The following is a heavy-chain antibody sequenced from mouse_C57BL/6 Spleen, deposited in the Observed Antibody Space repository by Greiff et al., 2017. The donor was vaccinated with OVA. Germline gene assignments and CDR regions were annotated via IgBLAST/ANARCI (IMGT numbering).Heavy chain of an antibody. Sequence: VHVKQSGPELVKPGASVKISCKASGYSFTDYNMNWVKQSNGKSLEWIGVINPNYGTNSYNQKFKGKATLTVDQSSSTAYMQLNSLTSEDSAVYYCARGWGLLRYYFDYWGQGTTLTVSS. CDR1: GYSFTDYN. V-gene: IGHV1-39*01. J-gene: IGHJ2*01. CDR3: ARGWGLLRYYFDY. CDR2: INPNYGTN. D-gene: IGHD1-1*01.